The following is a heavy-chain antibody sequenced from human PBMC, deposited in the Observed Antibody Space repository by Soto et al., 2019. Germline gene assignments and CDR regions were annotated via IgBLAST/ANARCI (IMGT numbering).Heavy chain of an antibody. CDR1: GGTFSSYA. D-gene: IGHD6-19*01. V-gene: IGHV1-69*13. J-gene: IGHJ6*01. Sequence: SVKVSCKASGGTFSSYAISWVRQAPGQGLEWMGGIIPIFGTSNYAQKFQGRVTITADESTSTAYMELSSLRSEDTAVYYCASTNLGYSSGWYSPLYYYHYVMEGWAQGT. CDR3: ASTNLGYSSGWYSPLYYYHYVMEG. CDR2: IIPIFGTS.